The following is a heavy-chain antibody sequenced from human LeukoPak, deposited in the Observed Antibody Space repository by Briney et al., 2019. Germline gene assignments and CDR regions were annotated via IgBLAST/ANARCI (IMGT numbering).Heavy chain of an antibody. Sequence: GGSLRLSCAASGFTVSSNYMSWVRQAPGKGLEWVSVIYSGGSTYYADSVKGRFTISRDNSKNTLYLQMNSLRAEDTAVYYCARVFSGSGCFVPWGQGTLVTVSS. V-gene: IGHV3-66*01. D-gene: IGHD6-19*01. CDR2: IYSGGST. CDR1: GFTVSSNY. J-gene: IGHJ5*02. CDR3: ARVFSGSGCFVP.